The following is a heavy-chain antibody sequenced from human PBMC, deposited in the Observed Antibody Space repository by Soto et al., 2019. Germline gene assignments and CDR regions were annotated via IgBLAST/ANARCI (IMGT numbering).Heavy chain of an antibody. J-gene: IGHJ6*02. CDR2: INPSGGST. D-gene: IGHD5-18*01. V-gene: IGHV1-46*01. CDR1: GYTFTSYY. CDR3: ARQVDTANYYYGMDV. Sequence: GASVKVSCKASGYTFTSYYMHWVRQAPGQGLEWMGIINPSGGSTSYAQKFQGRVTMTRDTSTSTVYMELSSLRSEDTAVYYCARQVDTANYYYGMDVCGQGTTVTVYS.